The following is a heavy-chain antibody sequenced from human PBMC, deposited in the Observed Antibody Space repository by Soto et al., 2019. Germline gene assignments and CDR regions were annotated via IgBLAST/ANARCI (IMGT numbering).Heavy chain of an antibody. CDR2: IHYSESV. D-gene: IGHD2-2*01. J-gene: IGHJ3*02. V-gene: IGHV4-39*07. CDR1: GGSISSTDYC. Sequence: TSETLSLTCSVSGGSISSTDYCWGWIRQPPGKGLEWIGTIHYSESVYRSPSLRSRVTISVDTSKNQFSLKLSSVTAADTAVYYCARRYCSSTSCPAAFDIWGQGTMVTVSS. CDR3: ARRYCSSTSCPAAFDI.